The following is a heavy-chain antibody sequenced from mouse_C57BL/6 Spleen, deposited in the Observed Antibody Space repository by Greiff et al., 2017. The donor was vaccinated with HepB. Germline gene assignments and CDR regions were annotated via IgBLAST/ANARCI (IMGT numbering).Heavy chain of an antibody. Sequence: QVHVKQSGAELVKPGASVKLSCKASGYTFTSYWMHWVKQRPGQGLEWIGMIHPNSGSTNYNEKFKSKATLTVDKSSSTAYMQLSSLTSEDSAVYYCARGDYDGRFAYWGQGTLVTVSA. CDR1: GYTFTSYW. V-gene: IGHV1-64*01. J-gene: IGHJ3*01. CDR3: ARGDYDGRFAY. CDR2: IHPNSGST. D-gene: IGHD2-4*01.